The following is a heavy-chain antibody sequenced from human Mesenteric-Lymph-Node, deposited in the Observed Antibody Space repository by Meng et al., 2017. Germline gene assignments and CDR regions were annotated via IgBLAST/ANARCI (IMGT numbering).Heavy chain of an antibody. J-gene: IGHJ4*02. CDR2: IIPIFGTA. D-gene: IGHD6-19*01. CDR3: ASARTHSSGWYDRDY. CDR1: GGTFSSYA. Sequence: SVKVSCKASGGTFSSYAISWVRQAPGQGLEWMGGIIPIFGTANYAQKFQGRVTITADESTSTAYMELSSLRSEDTAVYYCASARTHSSGWYDRDYWGPGTLVTVSS. V-gene: IGHV1-69*13.